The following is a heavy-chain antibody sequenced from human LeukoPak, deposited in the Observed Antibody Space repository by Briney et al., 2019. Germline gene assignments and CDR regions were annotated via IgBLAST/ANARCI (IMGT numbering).Heavy chain of an antibody. J-gene: IGHJ4*02. Sequence: GGSLRLSCAASGFTFSSYAMSWVRQAPGKGREGVSTISGSGGSTYYADSVKGRFTISRDNSKNTLYLQMNSLRAEDTAVYYCAKGQGYCSGGNCYSSFDYWGQGTLVTVSS. CDR2: ISGSGGST. CDR3: AKGQGYCSGGNCYSSFDY. CDR1: GFTFSSYA. D-gene: IGHD2-15*01. V-gene: IGHV3-23*01.